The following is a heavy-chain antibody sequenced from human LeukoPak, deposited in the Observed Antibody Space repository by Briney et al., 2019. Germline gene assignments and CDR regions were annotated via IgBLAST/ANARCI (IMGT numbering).Heavy chain of an antibody. CDR3: ARAGSPINFDY. V-gene: IGHV4-31*03. CDR2: SYFSGST. D-gene: IGHD2-2*01. CDR1: GDSISSGGYY. J-gene: IGHJ4*02. Sequence: SQTLSLTCNVSGDSISSGGYYWSWIRQHPGQGLEWIGYSYFSGSTFYNPSLKSRLTISVDRSKNQFSLKLTSVTAADTAVYYCARAGSPINFDYWGQGTLVTVSS.